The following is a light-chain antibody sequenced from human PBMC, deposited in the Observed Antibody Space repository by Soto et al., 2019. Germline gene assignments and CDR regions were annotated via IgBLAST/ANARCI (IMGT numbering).Light chain of an antibody. CDR2: GNS. CDR3: QSYDGSLSGSYV. CDR1: SSDIGAGYD. J-gene: IGLJ1*01. Sequence: QSVLTQPPSVSGAPGQGVTISCSGSSSDIGAGYDVHWYQQLPGTAPKLLIYGNSNRPSGVPDRFSGSKSGTSASLAITGLQAEDEADYYCQSYDGSLSGSYVFGTGTKLTVL. V-gene: IGLV1-40*01.